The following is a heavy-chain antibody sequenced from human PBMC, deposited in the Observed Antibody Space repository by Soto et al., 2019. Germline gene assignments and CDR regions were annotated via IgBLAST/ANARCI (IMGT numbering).Heavy chain of an antibody. Sequence: QVQLQESGPGLVKPSETLSLTCTVSGGSISSYYWSWIRQPPGKGLEWIGYIYNSGSTNYNPSLMSRVTTSVDTSTYQFSLQLSSAPAAATAVYDGAWRHSGAFDRWGRGTLVTVSS. D-gene: IGHD3-10*01. CDR2: IYNSGST. J-gene: IGHJ2*01. V-gene: IGHV4-59*01. CDR3: AWRHSGAFDR. CDR1: GGSISSYY.